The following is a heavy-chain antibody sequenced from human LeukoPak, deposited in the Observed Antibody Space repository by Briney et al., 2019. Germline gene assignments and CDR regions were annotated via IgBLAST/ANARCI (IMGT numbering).Heavy chain of an antibody. D-gene: IGHD3-22*01. V-gene: IGHV1-3*01. J-gene: IGHJ5*02. CDR2: INAGNGNT. Sequence: GASVEVSCKASGYTFTSYAMHWVRQAPGQRLEWMGWINAGNGNTKYSPKFQGRVTITRDTSASTAYMELSSLRSEDTAVYYCARDRGDYYDSSGYYYWFDPWGQGTLVTVSS. CDR3: ARDRGDYYDSSGYYYWFDP. CDR1: GYTFTSYA.